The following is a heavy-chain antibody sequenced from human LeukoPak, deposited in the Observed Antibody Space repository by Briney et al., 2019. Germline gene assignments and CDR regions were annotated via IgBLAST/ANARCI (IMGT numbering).Heavy chain of an antibody. CDR1: GGSIGSSSYY. CDR2: INYSGST. V-gene: IGHV4-39*01. Sequence: SETLSLTCTVSGGSIGSSSYYWGWIRQPPGKGLEWIGSINYSGSTYYNPSLRSRVTISVDTSKNQFSLKLSSVTAADTAVYYCARLRSGFWSGYHPDYWGQGTLVTVSS. J-gene: IGHJ4*02. CDR3: ARLRSGFWSGYHPDY. D-gene: IGHD3-3*01.